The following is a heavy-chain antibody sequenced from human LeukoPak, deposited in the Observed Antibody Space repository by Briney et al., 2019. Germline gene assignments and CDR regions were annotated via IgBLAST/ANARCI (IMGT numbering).Heavy chain of an antibody. J-gene: IGHJ4*02. V-gene: IGHV3-74*01. CDR3: VRGRPYYFDY. Sequence: GGSLRLSCAASGFTFSTYWMHWVRQAPGKGLVWVSHINVDGSGATYADSGKGRLTISRDNAKNTLYLQMNSLRDEDTAVYYCVRGRPYYFDYWGQGILVTVSS. CDR1: GFTFSTYW. CDR2: INVDGSGA.